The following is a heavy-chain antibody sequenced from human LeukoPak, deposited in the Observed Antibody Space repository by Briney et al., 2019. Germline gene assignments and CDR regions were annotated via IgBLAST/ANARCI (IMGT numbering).Heavy chain of an antibody. CDR1: GGSISYY. CDR3: ARGPDYYGSESYLAH. J-gene: IGHJ4*02. Sequence: PSETLSLTCTVSGGSISYYWSWIRQPAGKGLEWIGRIHSSGSTYYNPSLKSRVTMSVDTSQNQISLKLSSVTAADTAVYYCARGPDYYGSESYLAHWGQGALVTVSS. V-gene: IGHV4-4*07. CDR2: IHSSGST. D-gene: IGHD3-10*01.